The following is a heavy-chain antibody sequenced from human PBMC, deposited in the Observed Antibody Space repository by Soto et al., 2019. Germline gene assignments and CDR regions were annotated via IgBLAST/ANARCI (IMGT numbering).Heavy chain of an antibody. Sequence: GASLKISCKGSGYSFTSYWIGWVRQMPGKGLEWMGIIYPGDSDTRYSPSFQGQVTISADKSISTAYLQWSSLKASDTAMYYCARGPRYDFWSSPTPGSFDPWGQGTLVTVSS. V-gene: IGHV5-51*01. CDR1: GYSFTSYW. CDR2: IYPGDSDT. CDR3: ARGPRYDFWSSPTPGSFDP. J-gene: IGHJ5*02. D-gene: IGHD3-3*01.